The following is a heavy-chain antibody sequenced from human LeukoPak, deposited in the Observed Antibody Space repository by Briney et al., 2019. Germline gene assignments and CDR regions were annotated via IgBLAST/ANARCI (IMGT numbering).Heavy chain of an antibody. CDR1: GFTFSSYA. Sequence: GGSLRLSCAASGFTFSSYAMSWVRQAPGKGLEWVSSISGSGGSTFNADSVRGRFTISRDNSKNTLYLHMNSLRAEDTAVYYCAKDREWGYYDSSGYSYYLGYWGQGTLVTVSS. D-gene: IGHD3-22*01. CDR2: ISGSGGST. J-gene: IGHJ4*02. V-gene: IGHV3-23*01. CDR3: AKDREWGYYDSSGYSYYLGY.